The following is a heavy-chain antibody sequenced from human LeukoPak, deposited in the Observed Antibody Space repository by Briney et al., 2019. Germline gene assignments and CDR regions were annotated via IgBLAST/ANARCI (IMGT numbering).Heavy chain of an antibody. CDR1: GYTFTTYY. CDR2: ISPSGGST. CDR3: TRTYYYDSSGYYYGRDAFDI. V-gene: IGHV1-46*01. J-gene: IGHJ3*02. Sequence: SVKVSCKASGYTFTTYYIHWVRQAPGQGLEWMGIISPSGGSTSYAQKFQGRVTMTRDTSTSTVYMELSSLRSEDTAVYYCTRTYYYDSSGYYYGRDAFDIWGQGTMVTVSS. D-gene: IGHD3-22*01.